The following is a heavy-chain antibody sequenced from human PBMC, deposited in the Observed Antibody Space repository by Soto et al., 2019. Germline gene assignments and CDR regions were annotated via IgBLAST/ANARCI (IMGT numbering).Heavy chain of an antibody. CDR1: GFSLSTRDVG. D-gene: IGHD6-13*01. CDR2: LYWDDDN. CDR3: AHGSGWLFDY. J-gene: IGHJ4*02. Sequence: QITLKESGPTLVKPTQTLTLTCTFSGFSLSTRDVGVGWIRQPPGKALEWLALLYWDDDNRYSPSLRRMLTLTKDTSKNQVVLTMTNMDPVDTVTYYCAHGSGWLFDYWGPGTLVTVSS. V-gene: IGHV2-5*02.